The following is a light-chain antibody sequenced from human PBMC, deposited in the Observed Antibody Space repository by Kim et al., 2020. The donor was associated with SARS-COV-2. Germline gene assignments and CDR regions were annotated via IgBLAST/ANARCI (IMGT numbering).Light chain of an antibody. V-gene: IGKV6-21*01. CDR1: QSITSS. CDR2: YGS. Sequence: SVSPKEKVTSTCRASQSITSSLHWYQQKPGESPRLLVMYGSQSLSAVPSRFSGSGSGTVFTLTINSLEVGDAAMYYCHQSRYLPHTFGQGTKLEI. CDR3: HQSRYLPHT. J-gene: IGKJ2*01.